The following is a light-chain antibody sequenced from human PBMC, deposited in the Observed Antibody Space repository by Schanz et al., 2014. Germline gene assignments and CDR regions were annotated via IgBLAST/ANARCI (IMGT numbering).Light chain of an antibody. CDR3: CSYAGSSTWV. Sequence: QSALTQPPSASGSPGQSITISCTGTSSDVGGYKYVSWYQQHPGKAPKLMIYEVSKRPSGVPDRFSGSKSGNTASLTISGLQAEDEADYYCCSYAGSSTWVFGGGTKVTVL. J-gene: IGLJ3*02. CDR1: SSDVGGYKY. V-gene: IGLV2-8*01. CDR2: EVS.